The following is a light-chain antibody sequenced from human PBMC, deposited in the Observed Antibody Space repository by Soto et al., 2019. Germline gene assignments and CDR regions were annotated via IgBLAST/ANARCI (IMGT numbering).Light chain of an antibody. CDR1: QSGSSN. CDR3: QQYNNWPPLT. CDR2: GAS. J-gene: IGKJ4*01. V-gene: IGKV3-15*01. Sequence: EIVMTQSPATLYVSPWERATLSCRASQSGSSNLAWYQQKPGQAPRLLIYGASTRATGIPARFSGSGSGTEFTLTISSLQSEDFAVYSCQQYNNWPPLTFGGGTKVELK.